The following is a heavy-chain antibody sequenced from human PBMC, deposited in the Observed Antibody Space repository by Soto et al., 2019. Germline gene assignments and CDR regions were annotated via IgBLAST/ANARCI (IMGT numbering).Heavy chain of an antibody. V-gene: IGHV1-18*04. CDR1: GYTFTSYG. Sequence: ASVKVSCKASGYTFTSYGISWVRQAPGQGLEWMGWISAYNGNTNYAQKLQGRVTMTTDTSTSTVYMELRSLRSDDTAVYYCARWEGVSGYSTWGQGTLVTVSS. J-gene: IGHJ5*02. D-gene: IGHD3-22*01. CDR3: ARWEGVSGYST. CDR2: ISAYNGNT.